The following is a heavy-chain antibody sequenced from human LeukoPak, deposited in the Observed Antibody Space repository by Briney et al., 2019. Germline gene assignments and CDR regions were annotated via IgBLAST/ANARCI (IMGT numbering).Heavy chain of an antibody. Sequence: GGSLRLSCAASGFTLSNYAMSWVRQAPGKGLEWVSTITGSGGSTYYPDSVKGRFTISRDNSKNTLYLQMNSLGAEDTAVFYCAKAMRGSALVFDYWGQGTLVTVSS. CDR1: GFTLSNYA. V-gene: IGHV3-23*01. CDR2: ITGSGGST. CDR3: AKAMRGSALVFDY. D-gene: IGHD2-15*01. J-gene: IGHJ4*02.